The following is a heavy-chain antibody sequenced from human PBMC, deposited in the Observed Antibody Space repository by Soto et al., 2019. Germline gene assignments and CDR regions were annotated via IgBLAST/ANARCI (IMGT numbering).Heavy chain of an antibody. Sequence: QITLKESGPTLVKPTQPLTLTCTFSGFSLTTSGMGVGWIRQPPGKALEWLALIYWDDDKRYSPSLESSLTITKDTSKNQVVLTMTNMDPVDTATYYCSHLWGAYWSGASCPYGMDVWGQGTTVTVSS. J-gene: IGHJ6*02. CDR3: SHLWGAYWSGASCPYGMDV. D-gene: IGHD2-15*01. CDR2: IYWDDDK. CDR1: GFSLTTSGMG. V-gene: IGHV2-5*02.